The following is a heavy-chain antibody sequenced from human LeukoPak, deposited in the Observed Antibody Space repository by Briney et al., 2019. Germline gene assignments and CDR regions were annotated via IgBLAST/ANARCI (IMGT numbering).Heavy chain of an antibody. Sequence: PAETLSLTCTVSGGSIRRRNYYWAWIRQPPGKGLEWIGTIYYNEATQYNPSLKSRVTISVDTSKNQFSLKLSSVTAADAAIYYCARQLRLPAVAATGDCWGQGTLVTVSS. CDR3: ARQLRLPAVAATGDC. V-gene: IGHV4-39*01. J-gene: IGHJ4*02. CDR1: GGSIRRRNYY. D-gene: IGHD6-19*01. CDR2: IYYNEAT.